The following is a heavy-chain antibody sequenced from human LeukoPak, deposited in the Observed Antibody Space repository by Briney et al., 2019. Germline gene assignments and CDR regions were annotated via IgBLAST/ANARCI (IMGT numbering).Heavy chain of an antibody. CDR1: GFTFRGYT. D-gene: IGHD3-3*01. CDR3: ARETDRSDFYYDH. Sequence: GGSLTLSCAASGFTFRGYTMNWVRQAPGKWLEWVASISAGSAYIFYAASLKGRFTISRDNAKNSLFLEIDSLRAEDTAVYYCARETDRSDFYYDHWGQGTLVTVAS. J-gene: IGHJ4*02. CDR2: ISAGSAYI. V-gene: IGHV3-21*01.